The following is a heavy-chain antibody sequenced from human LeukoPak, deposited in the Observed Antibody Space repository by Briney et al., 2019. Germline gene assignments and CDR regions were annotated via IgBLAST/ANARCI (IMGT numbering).Heavy chain of an antibody. J-gene: IGHJ4*02. CDR2: IWYDGSNK. Sequence: GGSLRLSCAASGFTFSSYGMHWVRQAPGKGLEWVAIIWYDGSNKYYADSVKGRFTISRDNSKNTLYLQMNSLRAEDTAVYYCARDPVSGSYFDYWGQGTLVTVSS. D-gene: IGHD1-26*01. CDR3: ARDPVSGSYFDY. V-gene: IGHV3-33*01. CDR1: GFTFSSYG.